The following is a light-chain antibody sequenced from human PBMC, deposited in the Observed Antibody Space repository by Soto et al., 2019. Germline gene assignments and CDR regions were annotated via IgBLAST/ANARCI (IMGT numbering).Light chain of an antibody. J-gene: IGKJ1*01. CDR2: GAS. Sequence: EIVLTQSPGTLSLSPGERATLSCRASQSVSSSFLAWYQQKPGQAPRLLIYGASSRATGLPDRFSGSGSGTDFTLTISRLEPEDFEVYYCPQYGSSPWTFGQGTKVEIK. CDR3: PQYGSSPWT. CDR1: QSVSSSF. V-gene: IGKV3-20*01.